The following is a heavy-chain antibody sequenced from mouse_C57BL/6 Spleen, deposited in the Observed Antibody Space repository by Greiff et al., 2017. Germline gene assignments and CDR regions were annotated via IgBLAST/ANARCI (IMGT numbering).Heavy chain of an antibody. CDR3: ARFDDGYHYAMDY. D-gene: IGHD2-3*01. V-gene: IGHV1-55*01. Sequence: QVQLQQPGAELVKPGASVQMSCKASGYTFTSYWITWVKQRPGQGLEWIGDIYPGSGSTHYNETFKSKATLTVDTSSSTAYMQLSSLTSEDSAVYYCARFDDGYHYAMDYGGQGTSVTVAS. CDR2: IYPGSGST. CDR1: GYTFTSYW. J-gene: IGHJ4*01.